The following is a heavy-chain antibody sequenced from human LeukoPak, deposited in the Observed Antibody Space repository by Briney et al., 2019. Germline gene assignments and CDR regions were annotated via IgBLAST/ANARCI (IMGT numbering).Heavy chain of an antibody. CDR1: GGSISSGDYY. CDR3: ARDINDYVWGSYRSYYYYGTDV. CDR2: IYYSGST. D-gene: IGHD3-16*02. V-gene: IGHV4-30-4*01. J-gene: IGHJ6*02. Sequence: SQTLSLTCTVSGGSISSGDYYWSWIRQPAGKGLEWIGYIYYSGSTYYNPSLKSRVTISVDTSKNQFSLKLSSVTAADTAVYYCARDINDYVWGSYRSYYYYGTDVWGQGTTVTVSS.